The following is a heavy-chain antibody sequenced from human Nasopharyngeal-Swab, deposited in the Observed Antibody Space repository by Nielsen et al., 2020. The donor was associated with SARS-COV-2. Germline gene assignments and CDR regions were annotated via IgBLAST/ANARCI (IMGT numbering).Heavy chain of an antibody. CDR2: ISGSGATT. V-gene: IGHV3-23*01. CDR1: GFTFSTYA. D-gene: IGHD6-19*01. Sequence: GESLKISCAASGFTFSTYAMNWVRRAPGKGLEWVSSISGSGATTYYADSVKGRVTISRDNSKNTLYLQVSSLRAEDTAMYYCAKGGGWLYYFDSWGQGTLVTVSS. J-gene: IGHJ4*02. CDR3: AKGGGWLYYFDS.